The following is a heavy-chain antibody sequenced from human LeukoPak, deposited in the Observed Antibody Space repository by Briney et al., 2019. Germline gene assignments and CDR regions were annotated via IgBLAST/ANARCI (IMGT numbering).Heavy chain of an antibody. Sequence: SETLSLTCTVSGGSISSYYWSWIRQPPGKGLEWVGSISYTGSTNYNPSLKSRVTISVDRSKNQISLKLISVTAADTAVYYCAKGSSSGRPYFFDYWGQGALVAVSS. CDR2: ISYTGST. CDR1: GGSISSYY. D-gene: IGHD3-10*01. V-gene: IGHV4-59*08. CDR3: AKGSSSGRPYFFDY. J-gene: IGHJ4*02.